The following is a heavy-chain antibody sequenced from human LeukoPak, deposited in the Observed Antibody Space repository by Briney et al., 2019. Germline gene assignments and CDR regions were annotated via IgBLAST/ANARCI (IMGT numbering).Heavy chain of an antibody. Sequence: PGGSLRLSCAASGFTFSDYYMSWIRQAPGKGLEWVSYISRSGSTIYYADSVKGRFTISRDNAKNSLYLQMNSLRAEDTAVYYCARDWATSNAFDIWGQGTMVTVSS. CDR2: ISRSGSTI. D-gene: IGHD3-16*01. V-gene: IGHV3-11*04. CDR1: GFTFSDYY. CDR3: ARDWATSNAFDI. J-gene: IGHJ3*02.